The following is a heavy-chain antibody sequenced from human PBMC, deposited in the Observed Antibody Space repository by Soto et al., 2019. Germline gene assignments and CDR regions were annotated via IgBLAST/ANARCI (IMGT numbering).Heavy chain of an antibody. J-gene: IGHJ6*02. CDR1: VGPGSIHN. CDR3: VRQGIGNLHGLVDV. Sequence: VRRQSPGPGLVKLSKPLPFTAPVPVGPGSIHNWAGFRRPPGRGLEWIGYVYYTGGTSYNPSLKSRVTISADTSTNHISLTLSSVTAADTAVYYCVRQGIGNLHGLVDVWGQGTTVSVSS. V-gene: IGHV4-59*08. D-gene: IGHD1-1*01. CDR2: VYYTGGT.